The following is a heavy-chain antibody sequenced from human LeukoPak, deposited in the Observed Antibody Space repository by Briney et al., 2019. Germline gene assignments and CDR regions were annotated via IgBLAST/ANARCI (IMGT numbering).Heavy chain of an antibody. J-gene: IGHJ1*01. CDR3: ARSYSSSWYGDFQH. D-gene: IGHD6-13*01. V-gene: IGHV4-59*01. CDR2: IYYSGST. CDR1: GGSINTYY. Sequence: SETLSLTCTVSGGSINTYYWSWIRQPPGKGLEWIGFIYYSGSTNYNPSLKSRVTISVDTSRNQFSLKLNSVTAADTAVYYCARSYSSSWYGDFQHWGQGTLVTVSS.